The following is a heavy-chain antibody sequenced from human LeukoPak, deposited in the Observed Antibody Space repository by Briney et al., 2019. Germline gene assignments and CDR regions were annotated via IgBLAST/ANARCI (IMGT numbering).Heavy chain of an antibody. CDR2: IIPIFGTA. J-gene: IGHJ4*02. V-gene: IGHV1-69*13. Sequence: ASVKVSCKASGGTFSSYAISWVRQAPGQGLEWMGGIIPIFGTANYAQKFQGRVTITADESTSTAYMELSSLRSEDTAVYYCASGLWDRRDYFDYWGQGTLATVSS. D-gene: IGHD3-16*01. CDR1: GGTFSSYA. CDR3: ASGLWDRRDYFDY.